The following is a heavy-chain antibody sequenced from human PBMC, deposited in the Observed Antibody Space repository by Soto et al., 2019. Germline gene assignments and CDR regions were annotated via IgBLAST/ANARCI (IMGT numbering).Heavy chain of an antibody. V-gene: IGHV3-74*01. CDR1: GFSFSSYF. J-gene: IGHJ6*02. CDR2: VPGDGSRA. CDR3: ARENGYSLDI. Sequence: EVQLVESGGGSVQPGGSLRLSCAASGFSFSSYFMAWVRQAPGEGLVSVSHVPGDGSRASYADSVRGRFTISRDNAKNTLYLQMDSLRDEDSAIYYCARENGYSLDIWGQGNTVTVSS. D-gene: IGHD1-26*01.